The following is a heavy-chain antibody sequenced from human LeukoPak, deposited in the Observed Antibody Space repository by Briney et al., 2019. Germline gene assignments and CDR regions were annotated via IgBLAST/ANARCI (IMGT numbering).Heavy chain of an antibody. V-gene: IGHV3-9*01. CDR3: ASGYCSGGSCHPGDWYFDL. D-gene: IGHD2-15*01. J-gene: IGHJ2*01. CDR1: GFTFDDYA. Sequence: GRSLRLSCAASGFTFDDYAMHWVRQAPGKGLEWVSGISWNSGSIGYADSVKGRFTISRDSAKSSLYLQMNSLRAEDTALYYCASGYCSGGSCHPGDWYFDLWGRGTLVTVSS. CDR2: ISWNSGSI.